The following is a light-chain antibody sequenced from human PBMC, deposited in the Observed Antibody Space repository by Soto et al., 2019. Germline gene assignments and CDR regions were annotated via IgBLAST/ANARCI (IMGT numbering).Light chain of an antibody. CDR3: GSYTSIRTLEMV. V-gene: IGLV2-8*01. J-gene: IGLJ3*02. CDR2: EVS. Sequence: QSALTQPPSASGSLGQSVTISCTGTRSDVGGYNYVSWYQQHPGKAPKLLLYEVSKRPSGVPDRFSGSKSGNTASLTVSDLQAEDEADYYCGSYTSIRTLEMVFGGGTKLTVL. CDR1: RSDVGGYNY.